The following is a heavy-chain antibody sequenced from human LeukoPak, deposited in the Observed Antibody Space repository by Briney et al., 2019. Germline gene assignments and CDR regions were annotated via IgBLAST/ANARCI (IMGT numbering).Heavy chain of an antibody. Sequence: SETLSLTCTVSGGSISSSSYYWGWIRPPPGKGLGWIGSIYYSGSTYYNPSLKSRVTISVDTSKNQFSLKLSSVTAADTAVYYCASLAAAAGTGAFDIWGQGTMVTVSS. CDR2: IYYSGST. V-gene: IGHV4-39*01. J-gene: IGHJ3*02. D-gene: IGHD6-13*01. CDR3: ASLAAAAGTGAFDI. CDR1: GGSISSSSYY.